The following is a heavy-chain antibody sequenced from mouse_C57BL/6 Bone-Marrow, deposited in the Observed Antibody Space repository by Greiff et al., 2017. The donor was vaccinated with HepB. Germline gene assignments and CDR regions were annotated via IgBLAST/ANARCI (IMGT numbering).Heavy chain of an antibody. D-gene: IGHD1-3*01. J-gene: IGHJ2*01. CDR2: IDPSDSYT. V-gene: IGHV1-50*01. CDR1: GYTFTSYW. CDR3: AKLKDYFDY. Sequence: QVQLQQPWAELVKPGASVKLSCKASGYTFTSYWMQWVKQRPGQGLEWIGEIDPSDSYTNYNQKFKGKATLTVDTSSSTAYMQLSSLTSEDSAVYYCAKLKDYFDYWGQGTTLTVSS.